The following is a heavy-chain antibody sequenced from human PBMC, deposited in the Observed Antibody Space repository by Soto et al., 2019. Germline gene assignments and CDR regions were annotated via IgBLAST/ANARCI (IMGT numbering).Heavy chain of an antibody. CDR2: IYYSGST. V-gene: IGHV4-59*01. Sequence: VQLQESGPGLVKPSETLSLTCTVSGGSISNYYWGWIRQPPGKGLECIGYIYYSGSTNYNPSLNSRLTVSLDTSKKQFSLKLSSVTAADTAVYYCARGYGSGSNVLDYWGQGTLVTVPS. J-gene: IGHJ4*02. D-gene: IGHD3-10*01. CDR3: ARGYGSGSNVLDY. CDR1: GGSISNYY.